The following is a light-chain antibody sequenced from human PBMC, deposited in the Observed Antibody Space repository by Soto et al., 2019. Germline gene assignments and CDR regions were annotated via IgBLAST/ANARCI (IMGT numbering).Light chain of an antibody. Sequence: EIVLTQSPATLSLSPGERATLSCRASQSVTTDSVAWYPQRPGQPPRLLIYGTSNRATGIPDRFSGSGSETDFTLTISRLETEGFAVYFCQQSGGSLYTFGQGTKVEIK. CDR3: QQSGGSLYT. V-gene: IGKV3-20*01. CDR2: GTS. CDR1: QSVTTDS. J-gene: IGKJ2*01.